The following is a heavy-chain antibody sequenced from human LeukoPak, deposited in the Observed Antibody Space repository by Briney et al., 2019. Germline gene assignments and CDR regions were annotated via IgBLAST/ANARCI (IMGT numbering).Heavy chain of an antibody. D-gene: IGHD3-22*01. CDR3: ARGGITMIVDRHLSLDY. J-gene: IGHJ4*02. V-gene: IGHV1-2*02. Sequence: ASVKVSCKASGYTFTGYYIHWVRQAPGQGLEWMGWINPDSGGTNFAQKFQGRVTMTRDTSISTAYMQLSSLRSDDTAVYYCARGGITMIVDRHLSLDYWGQGTLVTVSS. CDR2: INPDSGGT. CDR1: GYTFTGYY.